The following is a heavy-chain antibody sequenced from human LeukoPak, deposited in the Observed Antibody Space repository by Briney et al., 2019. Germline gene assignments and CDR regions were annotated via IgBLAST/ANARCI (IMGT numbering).Heavy chain of an antibody. CDR1: GYTFTGYY. CDR2: IIPIFGTA. D-gene: IGHD2-8*01. Sequence: ASVKVSCKASGYTFTGYYMHWVRQAPGQGLEWMGGIIPIFGTANYAQKFQGRVTITADESTSTAYMELSSLRSEDTAVYYCASNGSPSAEYFQHWGQGTLVTVSS. CDR3: ASNGSPSAEYFQH. V-gene: IGHV1-69*13. J-gene: IGHJ1*01.